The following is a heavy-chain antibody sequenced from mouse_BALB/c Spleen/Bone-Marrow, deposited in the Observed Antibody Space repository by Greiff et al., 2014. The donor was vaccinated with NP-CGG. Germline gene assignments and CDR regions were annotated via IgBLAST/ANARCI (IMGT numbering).Heavy chain of an antibody. Sequence: EVNLVESGTVLARPGASVKMSCKASGYSFTSYWMHWVKQRPGQGLEWIGAIYPGNSDTTYKQKFKGKAKLTAVTSASTAYMELSSLTNEDSAVYYCTFLVKEDFAYWGQGTLVTVSA. J-gene: IGHJ3*01. V-gene: IGHV1-5*01. CDR3: TFLVKEDFAY. D-gene: IGHD2-10*02. CDR1: GYSFTSYW. CDR2: IYPGNSDT.